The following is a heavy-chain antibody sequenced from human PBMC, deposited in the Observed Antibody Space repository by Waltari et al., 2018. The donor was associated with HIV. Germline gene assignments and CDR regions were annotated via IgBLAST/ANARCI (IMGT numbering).Heavy chain of an antibody. D-gene: IGHD3-16*01. CDR2: INSDGSST. CDR1: GFSFSGYW. Sequence: EVQLVASVGGVVQPGGSLRLSCAASGFSFSGYWLHWLRQGPGKGLVWVSRINSDGSSTNYADSVKGRFTISRDNAKNTVYLQMNSLRAEDTALYYCASLYNYVWGSPPPFDYWGQGTLVTVSS. CDR3: ASLYNYVWGSPPPFDY. J-gene: IGHJ4*02. V-gene: IGHV3-74*01.